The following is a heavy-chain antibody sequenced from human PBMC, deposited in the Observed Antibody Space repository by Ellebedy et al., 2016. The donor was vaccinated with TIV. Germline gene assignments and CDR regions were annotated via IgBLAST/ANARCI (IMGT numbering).Heavy chain of an antibody. CDR2: IYYDGSSK. CDR3: AEEGGSSRGASGMDV. Sequence: PGGSLRLSCAASGFTFNSYAMHWVRQAPGKGLEWVAVIYYDGSSKYYADSVKGRFPISRDISKTTLYLQMNSLRVDDTAVYYCAEEGGSSRGASGMDVWGQGTAVVVSS. CDR1: GFTFNSYA. J-gene: IGHJ6*02. V-gene: IGHV3-30-3*01. D-gene: IGHD6-6*01.